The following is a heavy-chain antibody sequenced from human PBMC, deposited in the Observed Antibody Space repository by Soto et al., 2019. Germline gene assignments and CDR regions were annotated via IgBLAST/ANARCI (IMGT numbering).Heavy chain of an antibody. D-gene: IGHD5-18*01. Sequence: ASVKVSCKSSGYTFTGYYIHWVLQAPGQGLEWMGWIHPNSGGTNYAQKFQGGVTLTRDTSISTAYMEVSRLKSDDTAVYYCAREEAVGTAMGYFDYWGQGTLVTVS. CDR1: GYTFTGYY. CDR3: AREEAVGTAMGYFDY. CDR2: IHPNSGGT. J-gene: IGHJ4*02. V-gene: IGHV1-2*02.